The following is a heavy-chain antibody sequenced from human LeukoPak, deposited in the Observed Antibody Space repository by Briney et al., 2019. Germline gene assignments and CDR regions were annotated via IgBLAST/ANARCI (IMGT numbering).Heavy chain of an antibody. D-gene: IGHD3-22*01. J-gene: IGHJ3*02. CDR2: ISSSGNTK. CDR1: GFNFSNYE. Sequence: GGSLRLSCTTSGFNFSNYEINWARQALGKGLEWVSYISSSGNTKNYADSVRGRFTISRDNAKNSLYLHMNSLRADDTAVYFCAREFGFFESSGYPHDAFDIWGQGTMVTVSS. V-gene: IGHV3-48*03. CDR3: AREFGFFESSGYPHDAFDI.